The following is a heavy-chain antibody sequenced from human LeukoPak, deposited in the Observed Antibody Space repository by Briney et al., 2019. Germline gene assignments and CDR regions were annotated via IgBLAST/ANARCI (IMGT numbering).Heavy chain of an antibody. CDR2: IYYSGTT. Sequence: SETLSLTCTVSGGSISDGSYYWGWIRQTPGTGLDWIGSIYYSGTTYYNPSLKSRATISVDTSKNQFSLKLSSVTAADTAVYYCARVIAAAGTTGGDWFDPWGQGTLVTVSS. V-gene: IGHV4-39*07. CDR3: ARVIAAAGTTGGDWFDP. CDR1: GGSISDGSYY. J-gene: IGHJ5*02. D-gene: IGHD6-13*01.